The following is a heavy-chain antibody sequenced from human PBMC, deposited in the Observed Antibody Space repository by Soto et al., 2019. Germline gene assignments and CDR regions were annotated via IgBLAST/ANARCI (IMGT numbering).Heavy chain of an antibody. D-gene: IGHD3-16*01. CDR2: IIPIFGKA. CDR3: ARDPSTFTRRGSYYYYYGMDV. V-gene: IGHV1-69*13. Sequence: GGSVKVSCKASGGTFSSYAFSWVRQAPGQGVEWTVGIIPIFGKANYAQKFQGRVTITADESTSTAYMELSSLRSEDTAVYYCARDPSTFTRRGSYYYYYGMDVWGQGTTVTVSS. J-gene: IGHJ6*02. CDR1: GGTFSSYA.